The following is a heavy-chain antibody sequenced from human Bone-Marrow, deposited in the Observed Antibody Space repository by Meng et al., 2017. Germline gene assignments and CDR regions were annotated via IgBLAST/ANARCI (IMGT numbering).Heavy chain of an antibody. D-gene: IGHD4-17*01. CDR2: IYTSGST. J-gene: IGHJ4*01. Sequence: SETLSLTCTVSGDSISSGSYYWSWIRQPAGKGLEWIGRIYTSGSTNYNPSLKSRVTISVDTSKNQFSLKLSSVTAADTAVYYCARLSMGHYGDYWILDYWGHGTLVTVSS. V-gene: IGHV4-61*02. CDR1: GDSISSGSYY. CDR3: ARLSMGHYGDYWILDY.